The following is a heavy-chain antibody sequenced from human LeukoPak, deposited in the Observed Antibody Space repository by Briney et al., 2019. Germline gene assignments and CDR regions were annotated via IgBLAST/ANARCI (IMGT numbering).Heavy chain of an antibody. CDR1: GFTFSSYA. Sequence: PGGSLRLSCAASGFTFSSYAMSWVRQAPRKGLEWVSGISSSGGDKPYADSVKGRFTISRDNSKNMLYLQMNSLRAEDTAIYYCAKKNSGLHPFDYWGQGTLVTVSS. J-gene: IGHJ4*02. CDR3: AKKNSGLHPFDY. D-gene: IGHD4-23*01. V-gene: IGHV3-23*01. CDR2: ISSSGGDK.